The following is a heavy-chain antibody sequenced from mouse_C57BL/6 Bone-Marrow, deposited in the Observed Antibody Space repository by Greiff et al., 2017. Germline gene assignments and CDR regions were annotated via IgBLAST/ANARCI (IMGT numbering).Heavy chain of an antibody. CDR1: GFSFNTYA. V-gene: IGHV10-1*01. D-gene: IGHD6-2*01. Sequence: GGGLVQPKGSLKLSCAASGFSFNTYAMNWVRQAPGKGLEWVARIRSKSNNYATYYADSVKDRFTISRDDSESMLYLQMNNLKTEDTAMYYCVRLSSYYAMDYWGQGTSVTVSS. J-gene: IGHJ4*01. CDR3: VRLSSYYAMDY. CDR2: IRSKSNNYAT.